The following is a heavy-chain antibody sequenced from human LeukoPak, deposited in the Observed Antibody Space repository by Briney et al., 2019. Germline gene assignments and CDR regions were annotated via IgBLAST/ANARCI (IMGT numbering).Heavy chain of an antibody. D-gene: IGHD3-9*01. CDR1: GFTFSSYA. CDR3: AKALKGYFDWLLLYY. V-gene: IGHV3-23*01. Sequence: GGSLRLSCAASGFTFSSYAMSWVRQAPGKGLEWVSAISGSGGSTYYADSVKGRFTISRDNSKNTLYLQMNSLRAEDTAVYYCAKALKGYFDWLLLYYWGQGTLVTVSS. CDR2: ISGSGGST. J-gene: IGHJ4*02.